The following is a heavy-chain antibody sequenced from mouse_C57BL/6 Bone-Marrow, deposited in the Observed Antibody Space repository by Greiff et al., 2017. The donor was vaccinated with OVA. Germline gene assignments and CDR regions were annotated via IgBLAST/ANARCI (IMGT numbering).Heavy chain of an antibody. CDR2: IYPGDGDT. Sequence: VMLQQSGPELVKPGASVKISCKASGYAFSSSWMNWVKQRPGKGLEWIGRIYPGDGDTNYNGKFKGKATLTADKSSSTAYMQLSSLTSEDSAVYFCTITMDYWGQGTSVTVSS. J-gene: IGHJ4*01. V-gene: IGHV1-82*01. CDR1: GYAFSSSW. D-gene: IGHD1-1*01. CDR3: TITMDY.